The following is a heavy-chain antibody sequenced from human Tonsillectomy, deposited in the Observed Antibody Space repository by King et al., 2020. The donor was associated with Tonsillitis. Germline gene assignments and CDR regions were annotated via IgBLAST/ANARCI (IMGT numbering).Heavy chain of an antibody. D-gene: IGHD3-22*01. CDR1: GFTFSSYA. V-gene: IGHV3-23*04. J-gene: IGHJ3*02. CDR2: ISGSGGTT. Sequence: EVQLVESGGGLVQPGGSLRLSCAASGFTFSSYAMSWVRQAPGKGLEWGSVISGSGGTTYYADSVKGRFTISRDNSKNTLYLQMNSLRAEDTAVYYCWTSMIVVVSAFDIWGQGTMVTVSS. CDR3: WTSMIVVVSAFDI.